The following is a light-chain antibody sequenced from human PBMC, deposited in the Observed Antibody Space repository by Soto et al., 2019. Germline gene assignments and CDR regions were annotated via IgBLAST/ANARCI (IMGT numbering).Light chain of an antibody. CDR1: QSLLHTNRYNS. J-gene: IGKJ3*01. CDR3: MQALQTPCT. Sequence: DIVMTQSPLSLPVTPGEPASISCRSSQSLLHTNRYNSLDWYLQKPGQSPQLLIYLASNRVSGVPGRFSGSGAGTDFTLKISRVEAEDVGIYYCMQALQTPCTFGPGTKVDI. CDR2: LAS. V-gene: IGKV2-28*01.